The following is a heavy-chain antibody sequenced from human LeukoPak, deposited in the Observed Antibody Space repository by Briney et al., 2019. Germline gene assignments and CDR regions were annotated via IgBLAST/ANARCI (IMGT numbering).Heavy chain of an antibody. D-gene: IGHD3-10*01. V-gene: IGHV4-39*01. CDR1: GGSISSSSYY. J-gene: IGHJ4*02. Sequence: SETLSLTCTVSGGSISSSSYYWGWIRQPPGKGLEWIGSIYYSGSTYYNPSLKSRVTISVDTSKNQFSLKLSSVTAADTAVYYCARHSITMVRGVTDYWGQGTLVTVSS. CDR3: ARHSITMVRGVTDY. CDR2: IYYSGST.